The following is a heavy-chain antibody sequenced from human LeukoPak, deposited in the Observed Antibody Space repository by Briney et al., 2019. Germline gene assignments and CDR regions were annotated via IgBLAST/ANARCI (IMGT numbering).Heavy chain of an antibody. V-gene: IGHV4-59*01. J-gene: IGHJ2*01. CDR3: ARAYGDYAAYWYFTL. Sequence: SETLSLTCTVSGGSSGTYYWNWLRQPPGKGLEWIGYIDYSGTTSYNPSLKSRLSISLDTSQSQLSLRLTSVTTADTAVYYCARAYGDYAAYWYFTLWGRGTLVTVSS. D-gene: IGHD4/OR15-4a*01. CDR1: GGSSGTYY. CDR2: IDYSGTT.